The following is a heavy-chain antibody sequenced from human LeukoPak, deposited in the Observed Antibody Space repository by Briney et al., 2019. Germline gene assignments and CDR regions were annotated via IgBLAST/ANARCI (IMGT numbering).Heavy chain of an antibody. CDR1: GFTFSSYW. Sequence: PGGSLRLSCAASGFTFSSYWMHWVRQAPGKGLVWVSRINTDGSSTSYADSVKGRFTISRDNAKNTLYLQMNSLRAEDTAVYYCARLRYGSYPSGYWGQGTLVTVSS. J-gene: IGHJ4*02. CDR3: ARLRYGSYPSGY. D-gene: IGHD1-26*01. V-gene: IGHV3-74*01. CDR2: INTDGSST.